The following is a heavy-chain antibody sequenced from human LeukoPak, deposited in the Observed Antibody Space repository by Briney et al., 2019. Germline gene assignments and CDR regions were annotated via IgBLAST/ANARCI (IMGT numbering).Heavy chain of an antibody. Sequence: SETLSLTCTVSGGSISSYYWSWIRQPPGKGLEWIGYIYYGGSTNYNPSLKSRVTILVDTSKNQFSLKLSSVTAADTAVYYCARIPIAAAPPYYYYGMDVWGQGTTVTVSS. D-gene: IGHD6-13*01. CDR3: ARIPIAAAPPYYYYGMDV. J-gene: IGHJ6*02. V-gene: IGHV4-59*01. CDR2: IYYGGST. CDR1: GGSISSYY.